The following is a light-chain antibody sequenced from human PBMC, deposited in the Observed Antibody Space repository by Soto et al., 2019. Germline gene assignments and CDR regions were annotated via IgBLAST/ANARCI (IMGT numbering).Light chain of an antibody. CDR1: QSISTY. CDR3: QQSYSRPRT. J-gene: IGKJ1*01. Sequence: DIQMTQSPSSLSASVGARVTITCRASQSISTYVNWYQQKPGKAPNLLFYTASSLETGVPSRFSGSGSGTDFTLTISSLQPEDFATYFCQQSYSRPRTFGQGTKVDIK. CDR2: TAS. V-gene: IGKV1-39*01.